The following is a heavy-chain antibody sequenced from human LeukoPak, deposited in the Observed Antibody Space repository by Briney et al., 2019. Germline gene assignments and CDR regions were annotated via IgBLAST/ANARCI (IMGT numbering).Heavy chain of an antibody. Sequence: SETLSLTCTVSGGSISSYYWSWIRQPAGKGLEWIGRIYTSGSTNYNPSLKSRVTMSVDTSKNQFSLKLSSVTAADTAVYHCARVYYYDSSGYYFDYWGQGTLVTVSS. CDR3: ARVYYYDSSGYYFDY. J-gene: IGHJ4*02. CDR2: IYTSGST. CDR1: GGSISSYY. D-gene: IGHD3-22*01. V-gene: IGHV4-4*07.